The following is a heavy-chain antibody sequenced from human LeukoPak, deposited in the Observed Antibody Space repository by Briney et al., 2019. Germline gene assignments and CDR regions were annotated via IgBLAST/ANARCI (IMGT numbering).Heavy chain of an antibody. V-gene: IGHV1-2*02. CDR1: GYTFTGYY. Sequence: GASVKVSCKASGYTFTGYYIHWVRQAPGQGLEWMGWINPNSGGRNYAQKFQGRVTMTRDTSTTYMELSRLTSDDTAVYYCARAYSSYEAFDYWGQGTLVTVSS. CDR2: INPNSGGR. J-gene: IGHJ4*02. D-gene: IGHD5-12*01. CDR3: ARAYSSYEAFDY.